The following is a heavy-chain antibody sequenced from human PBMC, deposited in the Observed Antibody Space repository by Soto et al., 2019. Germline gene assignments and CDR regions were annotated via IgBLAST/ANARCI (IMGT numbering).Heavy chain of an antibody. J-gene: IGHJ4*02. D-gene: IGHD6-19*01. CDR2: IYYTGST. CDR1: GGSISSYY. V-gene: IGHV4-59*12. CDR3: ARGASEEVAGLDY. Sequence: SETLSLTCTVSGGSISSYYWSWIRQPPGKGLEWIGYIYYTGSTNYNPSLKSRVTISVDTSKNQFSLKLSSVTAADTAVYYCARGASEEVAGLDYWGQGTLVTVS.